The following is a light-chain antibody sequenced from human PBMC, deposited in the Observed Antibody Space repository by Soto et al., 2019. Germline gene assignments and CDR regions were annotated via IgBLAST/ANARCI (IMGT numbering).Light chain of an antibody. J-gene: IGKJ1*01. CDR2: AAS. CDR3: RQDYNYPRT. V-gene: IGKV1-6*01. CDR1: QGIEND. Sequence: AIQMTQSPSSLSASVGDRVTITCRASQGIENDLGWYQQKPGKAPKLLIYAASSLQSGVPSRFSGSGSGTEFTLTISSLQPEDFATYYCRQDYNYPRTFGQGTNVEIK.